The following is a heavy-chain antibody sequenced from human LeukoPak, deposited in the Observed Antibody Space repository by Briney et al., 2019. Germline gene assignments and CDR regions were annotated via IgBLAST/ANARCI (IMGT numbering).Heavy chain of an antibody. Sequence: ASVKVSCKASGYSFVLYGISWVRQAPGQGPEWMGWISTYNGNAKYAQKFQGRVTMTTDTSTSTAYMELRSLRSDDTAVYYCARDLKMGYSSGRYSWGTGSSNDYWGQGTLVTVSS. CDR3: ARDLKMGYSSGRYSWGTGSSNDY. J-gene: IGHJ4*02. CDR2: ISTYNGNA. D-gene: IGHD6-19*01. V-gene: IGHV1-18*01. CDR1: GYSFVLYG.